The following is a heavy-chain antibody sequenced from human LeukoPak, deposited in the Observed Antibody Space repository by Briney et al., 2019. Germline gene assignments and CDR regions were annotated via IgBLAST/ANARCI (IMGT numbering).Heavy chain of an antibody. J-gene: IGHJ3*02. CDR3: ARDHSQGAFDI. CDR1: GFTFSSYS. V-gene: IGHV3-21*01. CDR2: ISSSSSYI. D-gene: IGHD6-13*01. Sequence: GGSLRLSCAASGFTFSSYSMNWVRQAPGKGLEWVSSISSSSSYIYYADSVKGRFTISRDNSKNTLYLQMNSLRAEDTAVYYCARDHSQGAFDIWGQGTMVTVSS.